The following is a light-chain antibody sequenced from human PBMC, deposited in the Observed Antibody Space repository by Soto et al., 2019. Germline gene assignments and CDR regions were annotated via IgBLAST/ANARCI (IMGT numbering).Light chain of an antibody. Sequence: DIVMTQSPLSLPVTAGEPASVSCRSSQSLLHSNGYNYLDWYLQKPGQSPQLLIYWGSNRASGVPDRFSGSGSGTEFTLTISRLEPEDFAVYYCQQYGSSPTFGQGTRLEIK. CDR2: WGS. J-gene: IGKJ5*01. V-gene: IGKV2-28*01. CDR3: QQYGSSPT. CDR1: QSLLHSNGYNY.